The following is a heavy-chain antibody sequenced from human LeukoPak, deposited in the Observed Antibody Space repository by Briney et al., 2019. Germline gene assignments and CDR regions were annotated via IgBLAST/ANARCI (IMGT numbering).Heavy chain of an antibody. Sequence: GALRLSCAASGFTFSSYSMNWGRQAPGKGLEWGSSISSSSSYIYYADSVKGRFTISRDNSKNTLYLQMNSLRPEDTSVYYCAKQEGATGYFDYWGQGTLVTVSS. J-gene: IGHJ4*02. D-gene: IGHD1-26*01. CDR2: ISSSSSYI. CDR3: AKQEGATGYFDY. V-gene: IGHV3-21*01. CDR1: GFTFSSYS.